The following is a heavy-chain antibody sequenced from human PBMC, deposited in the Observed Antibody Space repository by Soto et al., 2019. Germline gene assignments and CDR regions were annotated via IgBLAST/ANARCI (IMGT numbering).Heavy chain of an antibody. CDR1: GFTFSSYS. J-gene: IGHJ4*02. Sequence: EVQLVESGGGLVKPGGSLRLSCAASGFTFSSYSMNWVRQAPGKGLVWVSSISSSSSYIYYADSVKGRFTISRVNAKNSLYLQMNSLRAEDTAVYYCARDLNTYYDFWSGYYDYWGQCTLVTVSS. V-gene: IGHV3-21*01. CDR2: ISSSSSYI. D-gene: IGHD3-3*01. CDR3: ARDLNTYYDFWSGYYDY.